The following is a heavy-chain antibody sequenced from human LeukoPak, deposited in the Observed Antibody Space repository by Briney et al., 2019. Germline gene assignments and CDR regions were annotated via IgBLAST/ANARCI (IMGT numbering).Heavy chain of an antibody. J-gene: IGHJ6*03. CDR1: GFIVSSDY. CDR3: ARGQGSGYPLLYYYYYMDV. D-gene: IGHD3-22*01. CDR2: IYSGIDT. Sequence: GGSLRLSCAASGFIVSSDYLTWVRLAPGKGLECVSVIYSGIDTYYADSVKGRFTLSRDNTKNTLYLQMNSLRAEDTAVYYCARGQGSGYPLLYYYYYMDVWGKGTTVTVSS. V-gene: IGHV3-66*01.